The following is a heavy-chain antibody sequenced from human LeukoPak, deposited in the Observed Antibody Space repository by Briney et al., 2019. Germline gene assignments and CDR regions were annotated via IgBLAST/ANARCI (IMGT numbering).Heavy chain of an antibody. CDR1: GYSISSGYY. V-gene: IGHV4-38-2*02. Sequence: PSETLSLTCTVSGYSISSGYYCGWIRQPPGKGLEWIGSIYHSGSTYYNPSLKSRVTISVDTSKNQFSLKLSSVTAADTAVYYCARDGSSGFDYWGQGTLVTVSS. CDR3: ARDGSSGFDY. J-gene: IGHJ4*02. CDR2: IYHSGST. D-gene: IGHD6-13*01.